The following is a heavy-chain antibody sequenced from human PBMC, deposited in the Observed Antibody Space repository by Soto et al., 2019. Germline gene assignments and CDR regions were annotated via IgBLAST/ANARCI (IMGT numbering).Heavy chain of an antibody. J-gene: IGHJ6*01. CDR3: ARYGRPTHCFGIFSASDFIRYVCYVSDV. D-gene: IGHD3-10*02. V-gene: IGHV4-34*01. Sequence: RISKHPGKGLEWIGEINHSGSTNYNPSLKSRVTISVDTSKNQFSLKLSSVTAADTAVYYCARYGRPTHCFGIFSASDFIRYVCYVSDVWRKRTSVT. CDR2: INHSGST.